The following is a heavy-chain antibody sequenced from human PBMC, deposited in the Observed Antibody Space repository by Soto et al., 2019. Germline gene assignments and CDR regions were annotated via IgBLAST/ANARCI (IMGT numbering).Heavy chain of an antibody. J-gene: IGHJ3*02. V-gene: IGHV4-59*01. D-gene: IGHD3-22*01. CDR2: IYYSGST. Sequence: QVQLQESGPGLVKPSETLSLTCTVSGCSISSYYWSWIRQPPGQGLEWIGYIYYSGSTNYNPSLKSRVTISVDTSNNQFALKLSSVTAADTAVYYCASTDGYYDSSGYYSGAFDIWGQGTMVTVSS. CDR3: ASTDGYYDSSGYYSGAFDI. CDR1: GCSISSYY.